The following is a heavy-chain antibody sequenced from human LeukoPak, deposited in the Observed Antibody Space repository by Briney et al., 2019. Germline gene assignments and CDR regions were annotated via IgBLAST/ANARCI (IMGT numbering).Heavy chain of an antibody. D-gene: IGHD4-17*01. CDR3: AKGMYGELPDY. J-gene: IGHJ4*02. Sequence: PGGSLRLSCAASGFTFSSYWMSWVRQAPGKGLEWVANIKQDGSEKYYVDSVKGRFTISRDNSKNTLYLQMNSLRAEDTAVYYCAKGMYGELPDYWGQGTLVTVSS. V-gene: IGHV3-7*03. CDR1: GFTFSSYW. CDR2: IKQDGSEK.